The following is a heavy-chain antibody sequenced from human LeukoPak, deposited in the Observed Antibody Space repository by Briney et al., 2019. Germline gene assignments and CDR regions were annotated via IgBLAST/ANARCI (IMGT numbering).Heavy chain of an antibody. Sequence: PSETLSLTCAVYGGSFSGYYWSWIRQPPGKGLEWIGEINHSGSTNYNPSLKSRVTISVDTSKNQFSLKLSSVTAADTAVYYCARGLSNAWEVQAYWGQGTLVTVSS. V-gene: IGHV4-34*01. CDR3: ARGLSNAWEVQAY. CDR2: INHSGST. J-gene: IGHJ4*02. D-gene: IGHD1-26*01. CDR1: GGSFSGYY.